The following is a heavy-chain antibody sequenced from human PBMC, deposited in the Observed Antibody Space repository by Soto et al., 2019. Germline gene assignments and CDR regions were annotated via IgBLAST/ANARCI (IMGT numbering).Heavy chain of an antibody. CDR2: ISYDGSNK. CDR3: ARDYDSSGYKVGIIDY. J-gene: IGHJ4*02. D-gene: IGHD3-22*01. Sequence: GGSLRLSCAASGFTSSSYAMHWVRQAPGKGLEWVAVISYDGSNKYYADSVKGRFTISRDNSKNTLYLQMNSLRAEDTAVYYCARDYDSSGYKVGIIDYWGQGTLVTVSS. V-gene: IGHV3-30-3*01. CDR1: GFTSSSYA.